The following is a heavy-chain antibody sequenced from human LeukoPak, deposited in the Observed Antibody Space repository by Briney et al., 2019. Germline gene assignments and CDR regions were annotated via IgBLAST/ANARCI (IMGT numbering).Heavy chain of an antibody. J-gene: IGHJ3*02. D-gene: IGHD4-17*01. CDR2: IRNKAYGGTT. V-gene: IGHV3-49*03. CDR1: GFTFGDYA. CDR3: TTDLDYAVIAFDI. Sequence: GGSLRLSCTISGFTFGDYAMSWFRQAPGKGLEWVGFIRNKAYGGTTQYAASVKGRFTISRDDSKNTLYLQMNSLKTEDTAVYYCTTDLDYAVIAFDIWGQGTMVTVSS.